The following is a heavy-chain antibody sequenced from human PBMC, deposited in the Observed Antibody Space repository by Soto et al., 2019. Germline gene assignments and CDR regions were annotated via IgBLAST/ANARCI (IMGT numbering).Heavy chain of an antibody. J-gene: IGHJ4*02. Sequence: QVQLVQSGAEVQKPGSSVKVSCKASGGTFSSYAISWVRQAPGQGLEWVGGIIPIFGTANYAQKFQGRVTITADESTSTAYMELRSLRSEDTAVYYCARGPDYGDYATYFDFWGQGTLVTVSS. D-gene: IGHD4-17*01. V-gene: IGHV1-69*01. CDR1: GGTFSSYA. CDR3: ARGPDYGDYATYFDF. CDR2: IIPIFGTA.